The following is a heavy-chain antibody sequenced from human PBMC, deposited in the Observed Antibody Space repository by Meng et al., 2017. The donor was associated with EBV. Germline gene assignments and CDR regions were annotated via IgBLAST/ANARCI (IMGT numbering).Heavy chain of an antibody. J-gene: IGHJ4*02. V-gene: IGHV1-2*06. Sequence: VQLVQAGAGVKKPGASVKVSCKASGYTFTGYYMRWVRQAPGQGLEWMGRINPNSGGTNYAQKFQGRVTMTRDTSISTAYMELSRLRSDDTAVYYCARVGIAVAGTGDYWGQGTLVTVSS. CDR1: GYTFTGYY. CDR2: INPNSGGT. D-gene: IGHD6-19*01. CDR3: ARVGIAVAGTGDY.